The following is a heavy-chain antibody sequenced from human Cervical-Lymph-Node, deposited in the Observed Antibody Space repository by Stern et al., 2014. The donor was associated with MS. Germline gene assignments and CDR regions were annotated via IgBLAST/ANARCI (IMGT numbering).Heavy chain of an antibody. V-gene: IGHV2-5*02. CDR2: IYWDDDK. J-gene: IGHJ6*02. CDR1: GVSLSTSGVG. CDR3: ARDRGYCSGGSCYSYYYYGMDV. D-gene: IGHD2-15*01. Sequence: QITLKESGPTLVKPTQTLTLTCTFSGVSLSTSGVGVGWIRQPPGKALEWLALIYWDDDKRYSPSLTSRLTITKDPSKNQVALTMTNMDPVDTATYYCARDRGYCSGGSCYSYYYYGMDVWGQGTTVPASS.